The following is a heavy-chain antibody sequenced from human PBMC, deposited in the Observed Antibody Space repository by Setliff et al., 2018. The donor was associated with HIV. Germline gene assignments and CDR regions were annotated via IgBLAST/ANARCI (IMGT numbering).Heavy chain of an antibody. CDR1: GYSLTSGYY. CDR2: IHDSGRT. Sequence: LSLTCGVSGYSLTSGYYWGWIRQPPGKGLEWIGSIHDSGRTYYNPSLKSRVTISVDTSKNQFSLKLSSVTAADTAVYYCARAPPGIQNDAFDVWGQGTMVTVSS. J-gene: IGHJ3*01. V-gene: IGHV4-38-2*01. CDR3: ARAPPGIQNDAFDV.